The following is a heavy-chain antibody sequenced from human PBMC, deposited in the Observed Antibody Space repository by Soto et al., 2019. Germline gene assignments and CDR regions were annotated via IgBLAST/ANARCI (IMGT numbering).Heavy chain of an antibody. V-gene: IGHV2-5*02. J-gene: IGHJ4*02. Sequence: QITLKASGPTLVKPTQTLTLTCTFSGFSLSSTRMAVGWIRQPPGKALEWLALIYWDDDKRYSPFLKSRLTITKDTSKNQVVLTMSNMDSVDTARYYCAHIVVAGLGYYFDYWGQGTLVTGSS. CDR1: GFSLSSTRMA. D-gene: IGHD6-19*01. CDR3: AHIVVAGLGYYFDY. CDR2: IYWDDDK.